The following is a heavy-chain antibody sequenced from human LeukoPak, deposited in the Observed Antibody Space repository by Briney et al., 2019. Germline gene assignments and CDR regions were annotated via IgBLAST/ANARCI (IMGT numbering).Heavy chain of an antibody. CDR1: GFTLSNYA. D-gene: IGHD3-22*01. Sequence: GGSLRLSCAASGFTLSNYAMSWVRQAPGKGLEWVSVIYSGGSTYYADSVKGRFTISRDNSKNTLYLQMNSLRAEDTAVYYCARIAPYYYDSSGYYYRGPFDYWGQGTLVTVSS. J-gene: IGHJ4*02. CDR3: ARIAPYYYDSSGYYYRGPFDY. V-gene: IGHV3-53*01. CDR2: IYSGGST.